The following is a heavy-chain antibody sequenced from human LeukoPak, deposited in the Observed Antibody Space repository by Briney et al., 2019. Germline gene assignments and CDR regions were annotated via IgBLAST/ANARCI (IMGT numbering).Heavy chain of an antibody. J-gene: IGHJ3*02. Sequence: GGSLRLSCAASGFTFDDYAMHWVRQAPGKGLEWVSLISWDGGSTYYADSVKGRFTISRDNSKNSLYLQMNSLRAEDTALYYCAKDLWRSSSSSDAFDIWGQGTMVTVSS. CDR3: AKDLWRSSSSSDAFDI. V-gene: IGHV3-43D*03. D-gene: IGHD6-6*01. CDR2: ISWDGGST. CDR1: GFTFDDYA.